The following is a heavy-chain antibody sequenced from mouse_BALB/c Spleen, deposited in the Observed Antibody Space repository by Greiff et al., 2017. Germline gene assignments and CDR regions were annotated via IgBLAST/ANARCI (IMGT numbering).Heavy chain of an antibody. CDR1: GYSITSGYY. J-gene: IGHJ1*01. CDR2: ISYDGSN. CDR3: ARDSSYGTGYFDV. Sequence: EVQLQESGPGLVKPSQSLSLTCSVTGYSITSGYYWNWIRQFPGNKLEWMGYISYDGSNNYNPSLKNRISITRDTSKNQFFLKLNSVTTEDTATYYCARDSSYGTGYFDVWGAGTTVTVSS. D-gene: IGHD1-1*01. V-gene: IGHV3-6*02.